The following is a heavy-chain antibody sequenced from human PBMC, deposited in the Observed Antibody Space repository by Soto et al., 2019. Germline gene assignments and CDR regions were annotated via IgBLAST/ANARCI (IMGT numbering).Heavy chain of an antibody. Sequence: GGSLRLSCAASGFTFDDYAMHWVRQAPGKGLEWVSGISWNSGSIGYADSVKGRFTISRDNAKNSLYLQMNSLRAEDTALYYCAKDLVATIEYDDAFDIWGQGTMVTVSS. CDR3: AKDLVATIEYDDAFDI. D-gene: IGHD5-12*01. J-gene: IGHJ3*02. CDR1: GFTFDDYA. V-gene: IGHV3-9*01. CDR2: ISWNSGSI.